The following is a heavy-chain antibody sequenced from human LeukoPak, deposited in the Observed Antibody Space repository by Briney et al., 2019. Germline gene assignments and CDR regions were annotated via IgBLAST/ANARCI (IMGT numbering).Heavy chain of an antibody. CDR2: ISYDGSNK. V-gene: IGHV3-30*03. CDR1: GFTFSSYG. J-gene: IGHJ4*02. Sequence: GRSLRLSCAASGFTFSSYGMHWVRQAPGKGLEWVAVISYDGSNKYYADSVKGRFTISRDNAKNSLYLQMNSLRAEDTAVYYCARASYSSGPTDYWGQGTLVTVSS. CDR3: ARASYSSGPTDY. D-gene: IGHD6-19*01.